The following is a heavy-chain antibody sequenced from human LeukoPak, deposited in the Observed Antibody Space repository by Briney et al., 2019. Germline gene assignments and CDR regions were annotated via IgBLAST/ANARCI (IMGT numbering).Heavy chain of an antibody. CDR1: GFSFSSYG. Sequence: GGSLRLSCVASGFSFSSYGIHWVRQAPGKGLEWVAVVPYDGSSQYADSVKGRFTISRDNSKNTLYLHIRSLRPDDTAIYFCCFGSGKGYYFDYWGQGTRVTVSS. V-gene: IGHV3-30*03. J-gene: IGHJ4*02. CDR2: VPYDGSSQ. CDR3: CFGSGKGYYFDY. D-gene: IGHD3-10*01.